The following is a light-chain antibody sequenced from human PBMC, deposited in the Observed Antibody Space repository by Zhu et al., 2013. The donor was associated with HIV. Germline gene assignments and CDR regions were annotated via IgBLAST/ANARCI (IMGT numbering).Light chain of an antibody. Sequence: QSALTQPASVSGSPGQSITISCTGTSNDVGSYNLVSWYQHNPGDAPKLMIYEVSKRPSGVPDRFSGSKSGNAASLTVSGLQAEDEADYYCSSYRSSSTYVFGTGTKVTVL. J-gene: IGLJ1*01. CDR2: EVS. CDR1: SNDVGSYNL. CDR3: SSYRSSSTYV. V-gene: IGLV2-14*02.